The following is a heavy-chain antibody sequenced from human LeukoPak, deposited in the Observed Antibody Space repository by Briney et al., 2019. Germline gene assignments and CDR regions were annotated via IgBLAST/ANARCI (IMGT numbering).Heavy chain of an antibody. D-gene: IGHD5-24*01. CDR3: AREDDYIQTDAFDF. CDR1: GYNFTNYW. V-gene: IGHV5-51*01. Sequence: GESLKISCKTSGYNFTNYWIAWVRQMPGKGLECMGIIYPDDSDVNYSPSFQGQVTSSVDKSINIAYLQWNSLKASDTAMYFCAREDDYIQTDAFDFWGQGTLVTVSS. CDR2: IYPDDSDV. J-gene: IGHJ3*01.